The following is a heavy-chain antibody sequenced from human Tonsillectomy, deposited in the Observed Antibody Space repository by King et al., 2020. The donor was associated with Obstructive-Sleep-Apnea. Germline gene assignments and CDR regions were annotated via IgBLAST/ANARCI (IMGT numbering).Heavy chain of an antibody. CDR2: TRNKANSYTT. V-gene: IGHV3-72*01. CDR3: ARTYYDSSGYYSFDY. CDR1: GFTFSDHY. D-gene: IGHD3-22*01. J-gene: IGHJ4*02. Sequence: VQLVESGGGLVQPGGSLRLSCAASGFTFSDHYMDWVRQAPGKGLEWVGRTRNKANSYTTEYAASVKDRFTISRDDSKNSLYLQMNSLKTEDTAVDYCARTYYDSSGYYSFDYWGQGTLVTVSS.